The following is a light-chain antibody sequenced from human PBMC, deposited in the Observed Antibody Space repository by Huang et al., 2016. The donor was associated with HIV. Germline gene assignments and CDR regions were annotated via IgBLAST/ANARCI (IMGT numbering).Light chain of an antibody. CDR2: AAS. Sequence: DIQMTQSPSSLSASIGDRITIPYRASQGIGTYLAWYQHKPGKVPNLLIYAASTLQSGDPSRFSGSGSGTNFTLTIGSLQPEDVASYYCQKYNNVPRTFGHGTKVEIK. CDR1: QGIGTY. CDR3: QKYNNVPRT. J-gene: IGKJ1*01. V-gene: IGKV1-27*01.